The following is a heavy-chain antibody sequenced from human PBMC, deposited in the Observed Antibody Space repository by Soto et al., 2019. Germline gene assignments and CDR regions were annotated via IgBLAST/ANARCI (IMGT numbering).Heavy chain of an antibody. CDR1: GYSFAGYW. V-gene: IGHV5-10-1*01. Sequence: GESLKISCKGSGYSFAGYWITWVRQKPGKGLEWMGRVDPSDSQTYYSPSFRGHVTISVTKSITTVFLQWSSLRASDTAMYYCARQIYDSDTGPNFQYYFDSWGQGTPVTVSS. CDR2: VDPSDSQT. CDR3: ARQIYDSDTGPNFQYYFDS. D-gene: IGHD3-22*01. J-gene: IGHJ4*02.